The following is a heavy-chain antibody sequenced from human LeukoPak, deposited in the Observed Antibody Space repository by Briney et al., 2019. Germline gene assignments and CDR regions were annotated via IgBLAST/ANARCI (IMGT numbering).Heavy chain of an antibody. Sequence: QAGGSLRLSCAASGFTFSSYAMSWVRQAPAKGLEWVANIKQDGSEKYYVDSVKGRFTISRDNAKNSLYLQMNSLRAEDTAVYYCARKGSSSRYSHNDYWGQGTLVTVSS. D-gene: IGHD2-2*01. CDR3: ARKGSSSRYSHNDY. J-gene: IGHJ4*02. CDR1: GFTFSSYA. CDR2: IKQDGSEK. V-gene: IGHV3-7*01.